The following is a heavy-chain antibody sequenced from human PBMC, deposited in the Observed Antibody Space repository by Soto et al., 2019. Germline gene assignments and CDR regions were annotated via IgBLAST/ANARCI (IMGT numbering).Heavy chain of an antibody. Sequence: QVQLVQSGTEVKKPGSSVNVSCKTSGGTFGNTAVTWVRQAPGQGLEWMGGIVPMFGTANYAQKFQGRVTITAAESTNTAYMELNSLRSDDTAVYFCARDGDPGYAFWSGPLGGGRFDPWGQRTLVTVSS. V-gene: IGHV1-69*12. CDR3: ARDGDPGYAFWSGPLGGGRFDP. CDR2: IVPMFGTA. CDR1: GGTFGNTA. D-gene: IGHD3-3*01. J-gene: IGHJ5*02.